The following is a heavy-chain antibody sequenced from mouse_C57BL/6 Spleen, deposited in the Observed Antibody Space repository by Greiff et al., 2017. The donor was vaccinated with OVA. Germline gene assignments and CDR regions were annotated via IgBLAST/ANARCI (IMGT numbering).Heavy chain of an antibody. D-gene: IGHD2-1*01. CDR2: IYPRSGNT. V-gene: IGHV1-81*01. Sequence: VQLQQSGAELARPGASVKLSCKASGYTFTSYGISWVKQRTGQGLEWIGEIYPRSGNTYYNEKFKGKATLTADKSSSTAYMQLSSLTSEDSAVYYCARDGNYAMDYWGQGTSVTVSS. CDR3: ARDGNYAMDY. J-gene: IGHJ4*01. CDR1: GYTFTSYG.